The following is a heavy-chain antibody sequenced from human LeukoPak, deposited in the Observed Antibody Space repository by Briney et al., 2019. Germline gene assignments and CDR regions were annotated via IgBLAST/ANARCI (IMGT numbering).Heavy chain of an antibody. CDR2: MRNNGSTK. Sequence: GGSLRLSCAASGFTFSVYYMSWIRQAPGKGLEWVSYMRNNGSTKYYADSVKGRFTIPRDNSKNTLYLQLNNLRADDNAVYYFANDGSRFLAPFDPWGKGTTVTVSS. D-gene: IGHD3-3*01. CDR1: GFTFSVYY. V-gene: IGHV3-11*04. J-gene: IGHJ5*01. CDR3: ANDGSRFLAPFDP.